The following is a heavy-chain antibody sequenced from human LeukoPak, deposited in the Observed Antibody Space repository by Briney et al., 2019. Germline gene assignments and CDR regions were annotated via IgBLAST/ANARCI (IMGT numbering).Heavy chain of an antibody. CDR2: IGTAGDT. V-gene: IGHV3-13*01. CDR1: GFTFSSYD. J-gene: IGHJ4*02. Sequence: PGGSLRLSCAASGFTFSSYDMHWVRQATGKGLEWVSAIGTAGDTYYPGSVKGRFTISRENAKNSLYLQMNSLRAGDPAVYYCARDAVYSGYDVWGQGTLVTVSS. CDR3: ARDAVYSGYDV. D-gene: IGHD5-12*01.